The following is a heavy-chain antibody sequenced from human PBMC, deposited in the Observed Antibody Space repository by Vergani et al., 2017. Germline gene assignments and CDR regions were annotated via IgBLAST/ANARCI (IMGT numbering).Heavy chain of an antibody. V-gene: IGHV3-9*01. Sequence: EVQLVESGGGLVQPGRSLRLSCAASGFTFDDYAMHWVRQAPGKGLEWVSGISWNSGSIGYADSVKGRFTISRDNAKNSLYLQMNSLRAEDTALYYCAKAFFPGGHDYGYDLDYWGQGTLVTVSS. D-gene: IGHD4-17*01. J-gene: IGHJ4*02. CDR2: ISWNSGSI. CDR1: GFTFDDYA. CDR3: AKAFFPGGHDYGYDLDY.